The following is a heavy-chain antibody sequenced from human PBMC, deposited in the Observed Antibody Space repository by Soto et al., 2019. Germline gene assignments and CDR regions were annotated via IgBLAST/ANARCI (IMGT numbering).Heavy chain of an antibody. Sequence: QEQLQQWGAGLLKPSETLSLTCAVYGGSFSGYYWCWIRQPPGKGLEWIGEINHSGSTNYNPSLKSRVTISVDTSKNQSSLKLGSVTAADTAVYYCARGQGGYSYPNWFDPWGQGTLVTVSA. D-gene: IGHD5-18*01. J-gene: IGHJ5*02. V-gene: IGHV4-34*01. CDR3: ARGQGGYSYPNWFDP. CDR2: INHSGST. CDR1: GGSFSGYY.